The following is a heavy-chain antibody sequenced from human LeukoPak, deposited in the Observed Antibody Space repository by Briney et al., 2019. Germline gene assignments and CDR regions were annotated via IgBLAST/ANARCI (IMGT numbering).Heavy chain of an antibody. Sequence: PSETLSLTCIVSGGSISSSSYYWGWIRQPPGKGLEWIGSIYYSGSTYRNPSLKSRVTISVDTSKNQFSPKLSSVTAADTAVYYCARTTEAHSWRTRYYDYYMDVWGKGTTVTVSS. CDR3: ARTTEAHSWRTRYYDYYMDV. D-gene: IGHD6-13*01. CDR2: IYYSGST. V-gene: IGHV4-39*01. J-gene: IGHJ6*03. CDR1: GGSISSSSYY.